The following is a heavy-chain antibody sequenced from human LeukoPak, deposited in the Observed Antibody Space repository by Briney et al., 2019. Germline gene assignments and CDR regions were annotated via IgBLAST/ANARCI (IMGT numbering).Heavy chain of an antibody. CDR2: IYPGDSDV. Sequence: GESLKISCKGSGYSFSTYWIGWVRQMPGKGLEWIGIIYPGDSDVRYSPSFQGQVTISADKSISTAYLQWSSLKASDTAMYYCARHTCDYVDICQFYYMDVWGKGTTVTVSS. CDR1: GYSFSTYW. V-gene: IGHV5-51*01. J-gene: IGHJ6*03. D-gene: IGHD4-17*01. CDR3: ARHTCDYVDICQFYYMDV.